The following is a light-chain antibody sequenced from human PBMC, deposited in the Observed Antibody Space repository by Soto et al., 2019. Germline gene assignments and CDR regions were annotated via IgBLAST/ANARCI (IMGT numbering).Light chain of an antibody. V-gene: IGKV1-5*01. CDR3: QHYNSYPDA. CDR1: QSISSW. CDR2: DAS. Sequence: LHMTQSPSTLSASVGDSFTLTCRASQSISSWLAWYQQKPGKAPKLLIYDASSLESGVPSRFSGSGSGTEFTLTISSLQPDDFATYYCQHYNSYPDAFGQGTRLEIK. J-gene: IGKJ5*01.